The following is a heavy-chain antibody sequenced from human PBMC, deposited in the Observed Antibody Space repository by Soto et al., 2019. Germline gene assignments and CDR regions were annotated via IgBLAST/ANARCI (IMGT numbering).Heavy chain of an antibody. CDR1: GYTFTSYG. V-gene: IGHV1-18*01. CDR2: ISAYNGNT. J-gene: IGHJ5*02. D-gene: IGHD2-8*01. CDR3: ARDCTNGVCSQLQP. Sequence: GASVKVSCKASGYTFTSYGISWVRQAPGQGLEWMGWISAYNGNTNYAQKLQGRVTMTTDTSTSTAYMELRSLRSDDTAVYYCARDCTNGVCSQLQPWGQGTLVTVSS.